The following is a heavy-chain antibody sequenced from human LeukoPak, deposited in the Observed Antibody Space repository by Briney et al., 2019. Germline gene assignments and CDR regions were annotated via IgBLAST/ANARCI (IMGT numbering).Heavy chain of an antibody. CDR2: IKQDGSEK. CDR1: GFTFSNAW. J-gene: IGHJ4*02. Sequence: GGSLRLSCAASGFTFSNAWMSWVRQAPGKGLEWVANIKQDGSEKYYVDSVKGRFTISRDNAKNSLYLQMNSLRAEDTAVYYCAREGYYDFWSGYLDYWGQGTLVTVSS. D-gene: IGHD3-3*01. V-gene: IGHV3-7*01. CDR3: AREGYYDFWSGYLDY.